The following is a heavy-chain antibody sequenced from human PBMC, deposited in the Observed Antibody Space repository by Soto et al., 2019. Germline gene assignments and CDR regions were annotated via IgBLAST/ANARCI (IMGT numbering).Heavy chain of an antibody. J-gene: IGHJ5*02. CDR2: ISFDGNNK. V-gene: IGHV3-30*03. CDR1: GFSFRSRN. Sequence: QVQLVESGGGVVQPGRSLRLSCEASGFSFRSRNMHWVRQAPGKGLEWVAFISFDGNNKNYADYLKGRVTISRDNSKNWLYLKINSLRPEDTAVDYSARDESPHTNHSWFDPWGLGTLCTVS. CDR3: ARDESPHTNHSWFDP.